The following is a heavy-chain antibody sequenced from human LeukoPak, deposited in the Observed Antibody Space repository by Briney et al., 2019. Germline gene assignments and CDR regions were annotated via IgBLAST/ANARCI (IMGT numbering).Heavy chain of an antibody. CDR3: AKGDYYDLDY. D-gene: IGHD3-22*01. V-gene: IGHV3-33*06. CDR2: IWYDGTNK. CDR1: GFTFSSFG. J-gene: IGHJ4*02. Sequence: PGGSLRLSCAASGFTFSSFGMHWVRQAPGKGLEWVAVIWYDGTNKYYTDSVKGRFTISRDNSKNTLYLQMNSLRAEDTAVYYCAKGDYYDLDYWGQGTLVTVST.